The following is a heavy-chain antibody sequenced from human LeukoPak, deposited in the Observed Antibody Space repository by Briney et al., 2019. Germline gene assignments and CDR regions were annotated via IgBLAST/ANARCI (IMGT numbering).Heavy chain of an antibody. V-gene: IGHV1-3*03. CDR1: GYTFTSYA. CDR2: INAGNGNT. D-gene: IGHD2-15*01. J-gene: IGHJ4*02. CDR3: ARGFWDCSGGSCPYYFDY. Sequence: ASVKVSCKASGYTFTSYAMHWVRQAPGQRLEWMGWINAGNGNTKYSQEFQGRVTITRDTSASTAYMELSSLRSEGMAVYYCARGFWDCSGGSCPYYFDYWGQGTLVTVSS.